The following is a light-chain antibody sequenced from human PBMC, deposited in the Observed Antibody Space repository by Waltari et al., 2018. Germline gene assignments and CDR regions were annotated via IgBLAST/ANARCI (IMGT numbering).Light chain of an antibody. CDR3: QTWDNTTV. Sequence: SYELTQPPSVSVSPGQTATLSCPPTNLEHQHVCWYQQKPGQSPVLVMYQDSKRPSGIPERFSGSNSGDTATLTISGTQTVDDADYFCQTWDNTTVFGSGTRVTVL. V-gene: IGLV3-1*01. CDR2: QDS. J-gene: IGLJ1*01. CDR1: NLEHQH.